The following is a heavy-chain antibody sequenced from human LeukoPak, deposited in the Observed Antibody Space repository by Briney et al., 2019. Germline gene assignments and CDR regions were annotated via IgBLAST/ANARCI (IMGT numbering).Heavy chain of an antibody. CDR1: GFTFSSYW. D-gene: IGHD5-18*01. V-gene: IGHV3-7*01. CDR2: IKEDGTEK. Sequence: GGSLRLSCAVSGFTFSSYWMSWVRQAPGKGLEWVANIKEDGTEKYYQDSVKGRFTISRDNAKNSLYLQMNSLRAEDTALYYCARDDGYSYGPYFDPWGQGTLVIVSS. CDR3: ARDDGYSYGPYFDP. J-gene: IGHJ4*02.